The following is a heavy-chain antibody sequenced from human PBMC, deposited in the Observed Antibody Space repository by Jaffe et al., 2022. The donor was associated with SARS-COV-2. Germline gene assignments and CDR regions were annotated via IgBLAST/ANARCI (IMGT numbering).Heavy chain of an antibody. V-gene: IGHV4-39*01. Sequence: QLQLQESGPGLVKPSETLSLTCTVSGGSISSSSYYWGWIRQPPGKGLEWIGSIYYSGSTYYNPSLKSRVTISVDTSKNQFSLKLSSVTAADTAVYYCALDSSGPKAAFDIWGQGTMVTVSS. CDR1: GGSISSSSYY. CDR2: IYYSGST. D-gene: IGHD3-22*01. J-gene: IGHJ3*02. CDR3: ALDSSGPKAAFDI.